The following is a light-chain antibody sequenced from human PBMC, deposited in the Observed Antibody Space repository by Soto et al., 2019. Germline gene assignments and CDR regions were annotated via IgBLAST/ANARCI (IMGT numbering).Light chain of an antibody. CDR2: KAS. Sequence: DIQMTQSPSTLSASVGDRVTITCRASQRIGSWLAWYQQKPGKAPKILIYKASSLESGVPSRFSGSRSGTEFTLTITSLQPDDFASYYCQQYCSYSPWTFGQGTKVEIK. CDR1: QRIGSW. J-gene: IGKJ1*01. CDR3: QQYCSYSPWT. V-gene: IGKV1-5*03.